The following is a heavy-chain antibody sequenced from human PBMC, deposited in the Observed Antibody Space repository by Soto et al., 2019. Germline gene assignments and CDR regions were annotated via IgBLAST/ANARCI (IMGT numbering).Heavy chain of an antibody. V-gene: IGHV4-39*07. J-gene: IGHJ5*02. CDR2: IYHSGST. CDR3: AKNLRYFDWLLYDDP. CDR1: GGSISSGGYY. D-gene: IGHD3-9*01. Sequence: PSETLSLTCTVSGGSISSGGYYWSWIRQHPGKGLEWIRDIYHSGSTNYNPSLKSRLAISIDKSKNQFSLKLSSVTAADTAVYYCAKNLRYFDWLLYDDPWGQGTLVTVSS.